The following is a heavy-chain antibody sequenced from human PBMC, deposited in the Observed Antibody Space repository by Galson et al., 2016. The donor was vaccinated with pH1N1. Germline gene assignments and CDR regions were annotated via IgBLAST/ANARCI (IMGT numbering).Heavy chain of an antibody. CDR2: ISWNSNSI. D-gene: IGHD3-10*01. Sequence: SLRLSCAASGFAFDDFAMHWVRHVPGKGLEWVSGISWNSNSIGYADSVKGRFTISRDSAKKSLFLQMNNLRVEDTALDYCAKGGGRYYVGSGSFNYWGQGTQVTVSS. CDR1: GFAFDDFA. J-gene: IGHJ4*02. CDR3: AKGGGRYYVGSGSFNY. V-gene: IGHV3-9*01.